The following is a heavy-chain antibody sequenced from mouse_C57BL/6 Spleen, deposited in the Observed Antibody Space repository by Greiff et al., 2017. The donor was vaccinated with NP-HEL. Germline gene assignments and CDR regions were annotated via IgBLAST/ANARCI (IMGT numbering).Heavy chain of an antibody. Sequence: QVQLQQPGAELVKPGASVKMSCTASGYTFTSYWITWVKQRPGQGLEWIGEIYPGSGSTNYNEKFKSKATLTVDTSSTTAYMQLSSLTSEDSAVYYCARSAYGYYVSYWCFDDWGTGTTVTVSS. V-gene: IGHV1-55*01. J-gene: IGHJ1*03. CDR1: GYTFTSYW. CDR3: ARSAYGYYVSYWCFDD. CDR2: IYPGSGST. D-gene: IGHD2-3*01.